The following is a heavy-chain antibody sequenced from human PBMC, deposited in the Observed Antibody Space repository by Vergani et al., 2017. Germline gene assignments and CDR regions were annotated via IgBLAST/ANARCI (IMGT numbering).Heavy chain of an antibody. CDR2: ISARYPST. J-gene: IGHJ4*02. Sequence: EVQLLQSGGGVIQPGGSVRLSCAASGFTFSACPMTWVRQAPGKGLEWVSAISARYPSTYYADSVKGRFTISRDNSKNTLYLQMNSLRAEDTAVYYCAKDXPCSSTSCYMFTDYWGQGTLVTVSS. V-gene: IGHV3-23*01. CDR3: AKDXPCSSTSCYMFTDY. CDR1: GFTFSACP. D-gene: IGHD2-2*02.